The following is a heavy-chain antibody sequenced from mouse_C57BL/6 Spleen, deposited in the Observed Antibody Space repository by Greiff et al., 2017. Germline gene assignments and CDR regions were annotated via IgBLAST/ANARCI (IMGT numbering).Heavy chain of an antibody. CDR3: ARGYYGSRADFDY. Sequence: VQLQQPGAELVMPGASVTLSCKASGYTFTSYWMHWVKQRPGQGLEWIGAIDPSDSYTNYNQKFKGKSTMAVDKSSSTAYMQLGSLTSEDSAVYYCARGYYGSRADFDYWGQGTTLTVSS. CDR1: GYTFTSYW. V-gene: IGHV1-69*01. CDR2: IDPSDSYT. J-gene: IGHJ2*01. D-gene: IGHD1-1*01.